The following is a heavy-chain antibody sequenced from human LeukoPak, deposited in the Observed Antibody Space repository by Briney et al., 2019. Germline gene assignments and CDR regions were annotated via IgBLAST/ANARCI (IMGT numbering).Heavy chain of an antibody. D-gene: IGHD5-24*01. V-gene: IGHV3-48*02. J-gene: IGHJ3*02. CDR2: ISGSSSTI. CDR1: GFTFSSYS. Sequence: GGSLRLSCAASGFTFSSYSMNWVRQAPGKGLEWVSYISGSSSTIYYADSVKGRFTISRDNAKNSLYLQMNSLRDEDTAVYYCARVGEMATIRGAFDIWGQGTMVTVSS. CDR3: ARVGEMATIRGAFDI.